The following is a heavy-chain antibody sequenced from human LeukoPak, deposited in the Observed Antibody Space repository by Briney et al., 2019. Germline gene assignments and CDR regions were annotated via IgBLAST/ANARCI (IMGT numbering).Heavy chain of an antibody. V-gene: IGHV3-23*01. CDR1: GFTFSSFG. D-gene: IGHD3-3*01. CDR3: AKVKDLNGHYVAS. J-gene: IGHJ5*02. CDR2: SGGSGGAT. Sequence: GGSLRLSCAASGFTFSSFGMSWVRQSPETGLEGVSVSGGSGGATHYAESVKGRFTISRDNSKNTLYLEMSRLRADDTAVYYCAKVKDLNGHYVASWAKGTLATVS.